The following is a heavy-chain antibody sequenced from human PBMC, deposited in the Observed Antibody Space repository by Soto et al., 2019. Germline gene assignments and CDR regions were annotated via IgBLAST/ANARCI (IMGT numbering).Heavy chain of an antibody. V-gene: IGHV1-18*01. CDR1: GYTFTSYG. Sequence: ASVKVSCKTSGYTFTSYGISWVRQAPGQGLEWMGWISAYNGNTNYAQKLQGRVTMTTDTSTSTAYMELRSLRSDDTAVYYCAREIGSSSGYYYYYYGMDVWGQGTTVTVSS. J-gene: IGHJ6*02. D-gene: IGHD6-6*01. CDR3: AREIGSSSGYYYYYYGMDV. CDR2: ISAYNGNT.